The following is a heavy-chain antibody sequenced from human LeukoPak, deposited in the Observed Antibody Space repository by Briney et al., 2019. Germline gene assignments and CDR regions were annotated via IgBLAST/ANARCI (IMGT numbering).Heavy chain of an antibody. CDR2: ISSSSSYI. CDR1: GFTFSSYS. V-gene: IGHV3-21*01. D-gene: IGHD3-9*01. Sequence: GGSLRLSCAASGFTFSSYSMNWVRQAPGKGLEWVSSISSSSSYIYYADSVKGRFTISRDNAKNSLYLQMNSLRAEDTAVYYCARRTNLDYDILTGYYNPHYFDYWGQGTLVTVSS. J-gene: IGHJ4*02. CDR3: ARRTNLDYDILTGYYNPHYFDY.